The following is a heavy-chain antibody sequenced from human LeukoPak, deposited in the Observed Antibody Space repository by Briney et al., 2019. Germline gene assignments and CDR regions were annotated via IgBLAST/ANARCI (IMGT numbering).Heavy chain of an antibody. CDR3: AWGGGSGWLSYNWFDP. CDR2: IYYSGST. J-gene: IGHJ5*02. V-gene: IGHV4-59*01. CDR1: GGSISSYY. D-gene: IGHD6-19*01. Sequence: SETLSLTCTVSGGSISSYYCGWIRQPPAKGLGWIGYIYYSGSTNYNPSLKSRVTISVDTYKNQYSLKLTSVTAADTAVYYCAWGGGSGWLSYNWFDPWGQGTLVTVSS.